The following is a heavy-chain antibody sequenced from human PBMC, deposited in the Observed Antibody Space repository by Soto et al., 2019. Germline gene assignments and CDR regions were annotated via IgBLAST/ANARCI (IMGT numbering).Heavy chain of an antibody. CDR2: INHSGST. Sequence: QVQLQQWGAGLLKPSETLSLTCAVYGGSFSGYYWSWIRQPPGKGLEWIGEINHSGSTNYNPSLKSRVTISVDTSKNQFSLKLSSVTAVDTAVYYCARALRRKGWFDPWGQGTLVTVSS. CDR3: ARALRRKGWFDP. J-gene: IGHJ5*02. CDR1: GGSFSGYY. V-gene: IGHV4-34*01.